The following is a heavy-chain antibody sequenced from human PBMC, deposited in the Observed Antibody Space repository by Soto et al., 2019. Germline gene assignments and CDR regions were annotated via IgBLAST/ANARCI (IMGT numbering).Heavy chain of an antibody. J-gene: IGHJ5*02. CDR2: ISAYNGNT. D-gene: IGHD2-2*01. V-gene: IGHV1-18*01. CDR3: AREPYIVVVPAAPRRFDP. Sequence: GASVKVSCKASGYTFTSYGISWVRQAPGQGLEWMGWISAYNGNTNYAQKLQGRVTMTRDTSTSTAYMELSSLRSEDSAVYYCAREPYIVVVPAAPRRFDPWGQGTLVTVS. CDR1: GYTFTSYG.